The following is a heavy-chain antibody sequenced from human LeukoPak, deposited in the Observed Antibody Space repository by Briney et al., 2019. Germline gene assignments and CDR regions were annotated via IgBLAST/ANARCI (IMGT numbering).Heavy chain of an antibody. CDR2: ISSSSSYI. J-gene: IGHJ5*02. D-gene: IGHD3-9*01. V-gene: IGHV3-21*01. CDR3: AGHYDILTGYPRWFDP. Sequence: GGSLRLSCAASGFTFSSYSMNWVRQAPRKGLEWVSSISSSSSYIYYADSVKGRFTISRDNAKNSLYLQMNSLRAEDTAVYYCAGHYDILTGYPRWFDPWGQGTLVTVSS. CDR1: GFTFSSYS.